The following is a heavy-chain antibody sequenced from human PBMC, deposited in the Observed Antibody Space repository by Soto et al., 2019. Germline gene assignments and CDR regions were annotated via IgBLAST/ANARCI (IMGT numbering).Heavy chain of an antibody. Sequence: SETLSLTCTVSGASISSSSYYWGWIRQPPGKGLEWIGSIYYSGSTYYNPSLKSRVTISVDTSKNQFSLKLSSVTAADTALYYCARLNAGTTYYYYGMDVWGQGTTVT. CDR2: IYYSGST. D-gene: IGHD1-7*01. CDR3: ARLNAGTTYYYYGMDV. CDR1: GASISSSSYY. V-gene: IGHV4-39*01. J-gene: IGHJ6*02.